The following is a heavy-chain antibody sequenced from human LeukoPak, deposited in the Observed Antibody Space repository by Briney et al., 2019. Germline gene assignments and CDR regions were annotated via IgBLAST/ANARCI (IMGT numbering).Heavy chain of an antibody. V-gene: IGHV4-39*01. CDR1: GGSISNSSFF. CDR2: IHYSGRT. Sequence: PSETLSFTCSVSGGSISNSSFFWGWIRQSPGKGLEWIGNIHYSGRTYQNLSLKSRVTISVDTSKNQFSLKLTSVTAADTAVYYCARIPGTTFFNSYYATDVWGQGTTVTVSS. D-gene: IGHD1-7*01. CDR3: ARIPGTTFFNSYYATDV. J-gene: IGHJ6*02.